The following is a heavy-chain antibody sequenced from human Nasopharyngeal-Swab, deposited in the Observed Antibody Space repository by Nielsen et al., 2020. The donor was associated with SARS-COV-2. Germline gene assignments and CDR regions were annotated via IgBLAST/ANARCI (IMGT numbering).Heavy chain of an antibody. V-gene: IGHV3-30*18. D-gene: IGHD6-13*01. CDR3: AKMAGYSSSWYGSSLIDY. CDR2: ISYDGSNK. CDR1: GFTFSSYG. J-gene: IGHJ4*02. Sequence: GGSLRLSYAASGFTFSSYGMHWVRQAPGKGLEWVAVISYDGSNKYYADSVKGRFTISRDNSKNTLYLQMNSLRAEDTAVYYCAKMAGYSSSWYGSSLIDYWGQGTLVTVSS.